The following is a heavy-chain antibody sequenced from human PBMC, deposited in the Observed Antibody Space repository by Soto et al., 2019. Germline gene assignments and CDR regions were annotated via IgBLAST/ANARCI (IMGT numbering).Heavy chain of an antibody. D-gene: IGHD1-26*01. CDR2: SSGSGITT. V-gene: IGHV3-23*01. CDR3: AKDARRSGIVGQWVA. Sequence: EVPLMESGGGLIQPGGSLRLSCAASGFTFSDYAMAWVRQAPGKGLEWVSGSSGSGITTKYAASVKGRFTIPRDNSKNTLFLQMTSLKAADTAVYYCAKDARRSGIVGQWVAWGQGALVTVSS. CDR1: GFTFSDYA. J-gene: IGHJ5*02.